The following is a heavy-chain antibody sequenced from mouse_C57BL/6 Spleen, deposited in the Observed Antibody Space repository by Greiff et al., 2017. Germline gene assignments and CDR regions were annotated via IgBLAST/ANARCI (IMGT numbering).Heavy chain of an antibody. CDR3: TRTRYYGNPHWYFDV. CDR2: IRNKANNHAT. V-gene: IGHV6-6*01. Sequence: EVKLMESGGGLVQPGGSMKLSCAASGFTFSDAWMDWVRQSPEKGLEWVAEIRNKANNHATYYAESVKGRFTISRDDSKSSVYLQMNSLRAEDTGIYYCTRTRYYGNPHWYFDVWGTGTTVTVSS. D-gene: IGHD2-1*01. J-gene: IGHJ1*03. CDR1: GFTFSDAW.